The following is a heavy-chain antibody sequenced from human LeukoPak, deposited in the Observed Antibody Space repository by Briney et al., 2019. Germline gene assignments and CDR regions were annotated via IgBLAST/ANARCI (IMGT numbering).Heavy chain of an antibody. D-gene: IGHD2-2*01. CDR1: GYTFTRYG. J-gene: IGHJ4*02. Sequence: GASVKVSCKASGYTFTRYGISWVRQAPGQGLEWMGWISAYNGNTNYAQKLQGRVTMTTDTSASTAYMELRSLRSDDTAVYYCARETYCSSTSCYDYWGQGTLVTVSS. CDR2: ISAYNGNT. V-gene: IGHV1-18*01. CDR3: ARETYCSSTSCYDY.